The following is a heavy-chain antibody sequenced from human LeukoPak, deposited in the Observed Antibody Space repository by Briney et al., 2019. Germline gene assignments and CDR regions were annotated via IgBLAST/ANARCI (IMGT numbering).Heavy chain of an antibody. Sequence: GGSLRLSCAASGFTSSNCWMSWVRQARGKGREWVTNIRQDGSEKYYVDSMRGRFTISRDNAKNSLYLQRSSLRAEDTAVYDCARSTAGLDYWGQGTLVTVSS. V-gene: IGHV3-7*01. CDR3: ARSTAGLDY. D-gene: IGHD1-1*01. J-gene: IGHJ4*02. CDR2: IRQDGSEK. CDR1: GFTSSNCW.